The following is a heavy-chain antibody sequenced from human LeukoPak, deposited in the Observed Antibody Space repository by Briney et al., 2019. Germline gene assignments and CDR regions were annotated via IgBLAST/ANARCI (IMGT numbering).Heavy chain of an antibody. CDR1: GGSISSSSYY. J-gene: IGHJ4*02. Sequence: SETLSLTCTVSGGSISSSSYYWGWIRQPPGKGLEWIGSIYYSGSTYYNPSLKSRVTISVDTSKNQFSLKLGSVTAADTAVYYCARQRQQLVKRIDYWGQGTLVTVSS. CDR3: ARQRQQLVKRIDY. V-gene: IGHV4-39*01. D-gene: IGHD6-13*01. CDR2: IYYSGST.